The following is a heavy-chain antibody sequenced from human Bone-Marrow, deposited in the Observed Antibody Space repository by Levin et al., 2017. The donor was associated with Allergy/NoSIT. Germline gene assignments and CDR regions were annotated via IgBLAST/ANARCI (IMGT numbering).Heavy chain of an antibody. CDR1: GFTVSSNY. Sequence: PGGSLRLSCAASGFTVSSNYMNWVRQAPGKGLEWVSVIYRGGGTYYADSVKGRFIISRDNSKNTAYLQMDSLTAADTAVYFCARGMTYSSGWLDFDYWGQGTVVTVSS. V-gene: IGHV3-53*01. D-gene: IGHD6-19*01. CDR2: IYRGGGT. CDR3: ARGMTYSSGWLDFDY. J-gene: IGHJ4*02.